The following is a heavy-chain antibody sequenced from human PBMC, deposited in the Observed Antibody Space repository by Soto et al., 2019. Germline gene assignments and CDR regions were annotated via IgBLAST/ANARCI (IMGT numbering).Heavy chain of an antibody. V-gene: IGHV4-34*01. Sequence: SETLSLTCAVYGGSFSGYYWSWIRQPPGKGLEWIGEINHSGSTNYNPSLKSRVTISVDTSKNQFSLKLSSVTAADTAVYYCARGGGYWDIVVVPAATKENHLDYWGQGTLVTVSS. D-gene: IGHD2-2*01. J-gene: IGHJ4*02. CDR1: GGSFSGYY. CDR2: INHSGST. CDR3: ARGGGYWDIVVVPAATKENHLDY.